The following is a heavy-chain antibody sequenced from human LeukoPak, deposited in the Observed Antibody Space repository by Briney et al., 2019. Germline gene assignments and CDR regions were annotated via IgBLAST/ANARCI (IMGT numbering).Heavy chain of an antibody. CDR1: GFTFSSYG. CDR3: AKTFKLYSSEKN. Sequence: PGGSLRLSCAASGFTFSSYGMSWVRQAPGKGLEWVSAISGSGGSTYYADSVKGRFTISRDNSKNTLYLQMNSLRAEDTAVYYCAKTFKLYSSEKNWGQGTLVTVSS. CDR2: ISGSGGST. V-gene: IGHV3-23*01. J-gene: IGHJ4*02. D-gene: IGHD6-25*01.